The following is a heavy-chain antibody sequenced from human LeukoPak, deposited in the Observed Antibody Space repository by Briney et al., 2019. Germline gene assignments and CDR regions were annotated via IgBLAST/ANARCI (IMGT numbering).Heavy chain of an antibody. J-gene: IGHJ3*02. Sequence: ASVKVSCKASGYTFTDYYMHWVRQAPGLGLEWMGWINPNSGGTNFAQKFQGRVTMTRDTSTSTAYMELSRLTSDDTAVYYCARDLAQWLVSSGFNIWGQGTMVTVSS. CDR2: INPNSGGT. CDR3: ARDLAQWLVSSGFNI. V-gene: IGHV1-2*02. D-gene: IGHD6-19*01. CDR1: GYTFTDYY.